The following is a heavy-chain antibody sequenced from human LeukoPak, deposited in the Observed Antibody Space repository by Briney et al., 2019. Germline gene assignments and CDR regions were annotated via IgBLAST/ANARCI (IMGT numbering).Heavy chain of an antibody. CDR1: GGSISNYY. V-gene: IGHV4-59*01. CDR3: ARAGNDWNTGYYFDY. CDR2: IYFDGST. D-gene: IGHD1/OR15-1a*01. J-gene: IGHJ4*02. Sequence: SETLSLTCTVSGGSISNYYWSWIRRPPGKGLEWIGYIYFDGSTNYNPSLKSRLTISLDTSKNHISLKLSSVTAADTALYYCARAGNDWNTGYYFDYWGQGTLVTVSS.